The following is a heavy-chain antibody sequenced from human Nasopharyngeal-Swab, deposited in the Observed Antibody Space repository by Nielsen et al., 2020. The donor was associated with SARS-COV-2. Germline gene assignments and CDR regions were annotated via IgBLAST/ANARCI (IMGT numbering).Heavy chain of an antibody. V-gene: IGHV1-2*04. Sequence: ASVKVSCKASGYTFTGYYMHWVRQPPAQGLEWMGWINPNSGGTNYAQKFQGWVTMTRDTSISTAYMELSRLRSDDTAVYYCARGPLSSIAARLYFDYWGQGTLVTVSS. CDR1: GYTFTGYY. J-gene: IGHJ4*02. CDR2: INPNSGGT. D-gene: IGHD6-6*01. CDR3: ARGPLSSIAARLYFDY.